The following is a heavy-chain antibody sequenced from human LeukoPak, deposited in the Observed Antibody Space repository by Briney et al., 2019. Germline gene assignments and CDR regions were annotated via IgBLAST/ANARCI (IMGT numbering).Heavy chain of an antibody. CDR3: AKVGRGGYTPTRAPFDY. D-gene: IGHD5-12*01. CDR2: ISSSGSTI. J-gene: IGHJ4*02. CDR1: GFTFSSYD. V-gene: IGHV3-48*03. Sequence: GGSLRPSCAASGFTFSSYDMHWVRQAPGKGLEWVSYISSSGSTIYYADSVKGRFTISRDNAKNSLYLQMNSLRAEDTAVYYCAKVGRGGYTPTRAPFDYWGQGTLVTVSS.